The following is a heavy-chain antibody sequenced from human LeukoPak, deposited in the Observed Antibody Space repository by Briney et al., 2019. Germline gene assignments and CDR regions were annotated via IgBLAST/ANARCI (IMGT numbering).Heavy chain of an antibody. CDR3: ARVGGHCTSTSCPPPDY. V-gene: IGHV3-21*01. CDR2: ISSSSSYI. CDR1: GFSVNSNY. D-gene: IGHD2-2*01. Sequence: GGSLRLSCAASGFSVNSNYMSWVRQAPGKGLEWVSSISSSSSYIYYADSVKGRFTISRDNAKSSLFLQMNSLRAEDTAVYYCARVGGHCTSTSCPPPDYWGQGTLVTVSS. J-gene: IGHJ4*02.